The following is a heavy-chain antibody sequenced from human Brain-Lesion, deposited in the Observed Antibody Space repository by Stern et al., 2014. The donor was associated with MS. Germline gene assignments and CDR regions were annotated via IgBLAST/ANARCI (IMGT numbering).Heavy chain of an antibody. CDR3: AGEEDIRYCSGGSCTGNWFDP. CDR1: GGSVSSTSYA. J-gene: IGHJ5*02. Sequence: VQLEESGPGLVKPSETLSLTCTVAGGSVSSTSYAWAWIRQPPGKGLEWIGAIYYSGHTYYSPSLRSRLTISLDTPKNQFPLQLRSVTAADTAVYYCAGEEDIRYCSGGSCTGNWFDPWGQGTLVTVSS. V-gene: IGHV4-39*01. D-gene: IGHD2-15*01. CDR2: IYYSGHT.